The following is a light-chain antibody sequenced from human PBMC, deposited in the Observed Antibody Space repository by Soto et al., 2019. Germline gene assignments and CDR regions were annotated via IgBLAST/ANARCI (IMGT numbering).Light chain of an antibody. CDR3: QQYGSSPPYT. CDR2: GAS. V-gene: IGKV3-20*01. Sequence: EIVLTQSPGTLSLSPGERATLSCRASQSFSSSYLAWYQQKPGQAPRLFIYGASSRATGITDRFSGSGSGTDFTLTISRLEPEDFAVYYCQQYGSSPPYTFGQGTKLEIK. CDR1: QSFSSSY. J-gene: IGKJ2*01.